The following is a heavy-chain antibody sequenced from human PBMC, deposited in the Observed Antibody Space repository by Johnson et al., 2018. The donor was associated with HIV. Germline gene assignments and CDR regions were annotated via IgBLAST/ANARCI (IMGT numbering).Heavy chain of an antibody. CDR2: IGYDGSNK. D-gene: IGHD1-26*01. Sequence: QVQLVESGGGVVQPGGSLRLSCAASGFTFSTHGMNWVRQAPGRGLEWVAFIGYDGSNKYYADSVKGRLTISRDNFKNTLSLQMNSLSTEDTAVYFCAKLSGTYSRFDPFDIWGQGSMVTVSS. CDR1: GFTFSTHG. V-gene: IGHV3-30*02. CDR3: AKLSGTYSRFDPFDI. J-gene: IGHJ3*02.